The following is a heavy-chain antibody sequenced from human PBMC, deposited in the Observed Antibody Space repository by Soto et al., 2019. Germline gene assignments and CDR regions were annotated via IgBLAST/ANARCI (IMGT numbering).Heavy chain of an antibody. CDR3: ATDLIVGASLFDY. J-gene: IGHJ4*02. D-gene: IGHD1-26*01. CDR2: FDPEDGET. Sequence: ASVKVSCKVSGYTLTELSMHWVRQAPGKGLEWMGGFDPEDGETIYAQKFRGRVTMTEDTSTDTAYMELSSLRSEDTAVYYCATDLIVGASLFDYWGQGTLVTVSS. V-gene: IGHV1-24*01. CDR1: GYTLTELS.